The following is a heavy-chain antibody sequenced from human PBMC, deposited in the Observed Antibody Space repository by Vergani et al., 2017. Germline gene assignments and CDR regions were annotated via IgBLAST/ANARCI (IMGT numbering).Heavy chain of an antibody. V-gene: IGHV3-9*01. Sequence: EVQLVESGGGLVQPGRSLRLSCAASGFTFDDYAMHWVRQAPGKGLEWVSGISWNSGSIGYADSVQGRFTISRDNAKNSLYLQMNSLRAEDTAVYYCAKDYTARSSSYTLFDYWGQGTLVTVSS. CDR1: GFTFDDYA. D-gene: IGHD6-6*01. CDR3: AKDYTARSSSYTLFDY. J-gene: IGHJ4*02. CDR2: ISWNSGSI.